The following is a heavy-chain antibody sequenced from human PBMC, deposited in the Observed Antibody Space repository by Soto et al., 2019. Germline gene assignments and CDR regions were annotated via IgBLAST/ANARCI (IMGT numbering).Heavy chain of an antibody. CDR1: GFTLSTYG. V-gene: IGHV3-33*01. D-gene: IGHD4-4*01. J-gene: IGHJ4*02. CDR2: IWHHGKTY. Sequence: PGGSLRLSCTTSGFTLSTYGMHWVRQAPGKGLEWVATIWHHGKTYYYKDSIKGRFAASLDNSKNKSLGQMNTRRADDTATYYCARDRGYGSNYGFYFWGLGTLVTVSS. CDR3: ARDRGYGSNYGFYF.